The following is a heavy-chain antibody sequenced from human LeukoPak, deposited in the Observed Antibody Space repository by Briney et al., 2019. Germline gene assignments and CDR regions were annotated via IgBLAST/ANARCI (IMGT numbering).Heavy chain of an antibody. Sequence: GESLTISCKGSEYSFTTYWIVWVHQMPGKGLEWMGIIYPGDSDTRYSPSFQGQVTISADKSINTAYPQWSSLKASDTATYYCARLASEYSSSSWPDPWGQGTLVTVSS. D-gene: IGHD6-6*01. CDR1: EYSFTTYW. CDR2: IYPGDSDT. V-gene: IGHV5-51*07. J-gene: IGHJ5*02. CDR3: ARLASEYSSSSWPDP.